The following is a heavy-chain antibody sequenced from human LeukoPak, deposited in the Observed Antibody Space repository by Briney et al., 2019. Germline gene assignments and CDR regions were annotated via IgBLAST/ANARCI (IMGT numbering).Heavy chain of an antibody. V-gene: IGHV1-2*02. CDR3: ATVMGGVATITTPFDY. D-gene: IGHD5-12*01. CDR2: INPNSGDT. Sequence: EASVKVSCKASGYTFSDHYMHWVRQAPGQGLEWMGWINPNSGDTNSAQKFQGRVTLTRDTSISTAYMDLSRLKSDDTAVYYCATVMGGVATITTPFDYWGQGTLVTVSS. J-gene: IGHJ4*02. CDR1: GYTFSDHY.